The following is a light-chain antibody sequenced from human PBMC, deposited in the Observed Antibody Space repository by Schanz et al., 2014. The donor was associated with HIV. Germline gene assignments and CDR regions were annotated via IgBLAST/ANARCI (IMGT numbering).Light chain of an antibody. CDR2: GAS. V-gene: IGKV3-20*01. Sequence: EIVMTQSPGTLSVSPGERATLSCRASQTVSNNLAWYQQKPGQAPRLLIYGASNRATGIPDRFSGGGSGTDFTLTISRLEPDDFAVYYCHHYGDSRGTFGGGTEVDI. J-gene: IGKJ4*02. CDR1: QTVSNN. CDR3: HHYGDSRGT.